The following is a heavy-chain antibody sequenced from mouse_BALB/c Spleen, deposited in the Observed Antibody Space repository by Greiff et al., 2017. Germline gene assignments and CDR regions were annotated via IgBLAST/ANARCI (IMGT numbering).Heavy chain of an antibody. J-gene: IGHJ3*01. CDR1: GYTFTDYE. CDR2: IDPETGGT. V-gene: IGHV1-15*01. Sequence: QVQLQQSGAELVRPGASVTLSCKASGYTFTDYEMHWVKQTPVHGLEWIGAIDPETGGTAYNQKFKGKATLTADKSSSTAYMELRSLTSEDSAVYYCTGFAGFAYWGQGTLVTVSA. CDR3: TGFAGFAY.